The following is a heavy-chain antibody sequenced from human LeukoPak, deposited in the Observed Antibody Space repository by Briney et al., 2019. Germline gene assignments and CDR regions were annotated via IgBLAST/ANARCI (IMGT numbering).Heavy chain of an antibody. J-gene: IGHJ4*02. V-gene: IGHV3-15*01. CDR3: TQLSRGH. Sequence: GGSLRLSCAASGFSLSDAWMSWVRQAPGKGLECVGRIKPKTDGGTTDFAEAVNDRFTVSRDDSKNTMYLQMNSLKTEDTGLYYCTQLSRGHWGQGTQVTVSS. D-gene: IGHD1-1*01. CDR2: IKPKTDGGTT. CDR1: GFSLSDAW.